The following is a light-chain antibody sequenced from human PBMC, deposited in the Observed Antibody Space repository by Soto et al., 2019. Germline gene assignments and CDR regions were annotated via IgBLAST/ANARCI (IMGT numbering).Light chain of an antibody. CDR1: SSDVGSYNR. J-gene: IGLJ2*01. CDR2: EVS. CDR3: SSYTSSSTLV. Sequence: QSALTQPPSVSGSPGQSVTISCTGNSSDVGSYNRVSWYQQPPGTAPKLMIYEVSNRPSGVPDRFSGSKSGNTASLTISGLQAEDEADYYCSSYTSSSTLVFGGGTKVTVL. V-gene: IGLV2-18*02.